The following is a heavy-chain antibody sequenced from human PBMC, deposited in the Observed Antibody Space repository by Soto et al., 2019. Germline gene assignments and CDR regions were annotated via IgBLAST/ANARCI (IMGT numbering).Heavy chain of an antibody. D-gene: IGHD5-18*01. Sequence: GESLKISCKGSGYSFTSYWISWVRQMPGKGLEWMGRIDPSDSYTNYSPSFQGHVTISADKSISTAYLQWSSLKASDTAMYYCATRIQLWSKYYFDYWGQGTLVTVSS. V-gene: IGHV5-10-1*01. CDR3: ATRIQLWSKYYFDY. CDR1: GYSFTSYW. J-gene: IGHJ4*02. CDR2: IDPSDSYT.